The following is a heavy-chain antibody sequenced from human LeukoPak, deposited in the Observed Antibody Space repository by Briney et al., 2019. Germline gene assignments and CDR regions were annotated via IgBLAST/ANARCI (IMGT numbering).Heavy chain of an antibody. CDR1: GGSSSGYY. Sequence: SETLSLTCAVYGGSSSGYYWSWIRQPPGKGLEWLGEINHSGSTNYNPSLKSRVTISVDTSKNQFSLKLSSVTAADTAVYYCARDVWFGELLSSPSSTYYYYGMDVWGQGTTVTVSS. CDR3: ARDVWFGELLSSPSSTYYYYGMDV. D-gene: IGHD3-10*01. J-gene: IGHJ6*02. CDR2: INHSGST. V-gene: IGHV4-34*01.